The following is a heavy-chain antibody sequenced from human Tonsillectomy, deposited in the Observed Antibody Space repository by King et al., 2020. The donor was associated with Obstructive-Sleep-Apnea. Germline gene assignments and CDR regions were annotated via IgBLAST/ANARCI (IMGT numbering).Heavy chain of an antibody. CDR2: IYYIWST. D-gene: IGHD5-18*01. Sequence: VQLQESGPGLVKPSETLSLTCTVSGDAISTYYWSWIRQPPGKGLDWVGYIYYIWSTSYNASLKSRVTLSVVTSKNQFSLKLRSVTAADTAVYYCARDLGYSYGIDYWGQGTLVTVSS. CDR3: ARDLGYSYGIDY. V-gene: IGHV4-59*01. J-gene: IGHJ4*02. CDR1: GDAISTYY.